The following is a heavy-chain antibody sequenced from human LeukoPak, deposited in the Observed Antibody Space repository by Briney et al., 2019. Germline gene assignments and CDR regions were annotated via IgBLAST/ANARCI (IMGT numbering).Heavy chain of an antibody. CDR2: VYYSGSA. D-gene: IGHD4-17*01. CDR3: ARHDYGDYVYFDY. V-gene: IGHV4-59*01. CDR1: GDSISSYY. J-gene: IGHJ4*02. Sequence: SETLSLTCTVSGDSISSYYWSWIRQPPGKGLEWIGYVYYSGSANYNPSLKSRGTMSVDTSKDQFSLKLSSETAADTAVYYCARHDYGDYVYFDYWGQGTLVTVSS.